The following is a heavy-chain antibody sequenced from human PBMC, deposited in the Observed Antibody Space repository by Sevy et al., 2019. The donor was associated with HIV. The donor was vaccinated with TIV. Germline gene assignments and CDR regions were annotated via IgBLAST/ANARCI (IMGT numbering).Heavy chain of an antibody. D-gene: IGHD4-4*01. J-gene: IGHJ6*03. CDR3: ARHIRAYSNYLLYYYYMDV. V-gene: IGHV4-59*08. Sequence: SETLSLTCTVSGGSISSYYWSWIRQPPGKGLEWIGYIYYSGSTNYNPSLKSRVTISVDTSKNQFSLKLSSVTAADTAVYYCARHIRAYSNYLLYYYYMDVWGKGTTVTVSS. CDR2: IYYSGST. CDR1: GGSISSYY.